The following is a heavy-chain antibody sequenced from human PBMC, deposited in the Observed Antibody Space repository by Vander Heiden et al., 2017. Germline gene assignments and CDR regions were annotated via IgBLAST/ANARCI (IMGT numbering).Heavy chain of an antibody. Sequence: QVQLQESGPGLVKPSQTLSLTCTVSGGSISNGDYYWSWIRQPPGKGLEWIGYIYYSGSTYYNPSLKSRVTISVDTSKNQFSLKLSSVTAADTAVYYCARAQPGTTVVTPDGGDFDYWGQGTLVTVSS. V-gene: IGHV4-30-4*01. CDR1: GGSISNGDYY. D-gene: IGHD4-17*01. CDR2: IYYSGST. J-gene: IGHJ4*02. CDR3: ARAQPGTTVVTPDGGDFDY.